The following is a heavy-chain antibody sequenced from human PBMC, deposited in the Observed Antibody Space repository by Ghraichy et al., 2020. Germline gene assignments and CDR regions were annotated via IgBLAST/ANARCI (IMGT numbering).Heavy chain of an antibody. CDR1: GFTFSSYA. D-gene: IGHD2/OR15-2a*01. J-gene: IGHJ6*02. CDR2: ISGSGGST. CDR3: AKDSSARLSGGPPPYGMDV. Sequence: GGSLRLSCAASGFTFSSYAMSWVRQAPGKGLEWVSAISGSGGSTYYADSVKGRFTISRDNSKNTLYLQMNSLRAEDTAVYYCAKDSSARLSGGPPPYGMDVWGQGTTVTVSS. V-gene: IGHV3-23*01.